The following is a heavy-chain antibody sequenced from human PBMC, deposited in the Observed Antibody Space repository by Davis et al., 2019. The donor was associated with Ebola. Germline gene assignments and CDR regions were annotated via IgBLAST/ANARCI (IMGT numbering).Heavy chain of an antibody. Sequence: GGSLRLSCAASGFTFSSYAMSWVRQAPGKGLEWVSAISGSGGSTYYADSVKGRFTISRDNSKNTLYLQMNSLRAEDTAVYYCARAVGWFGELLYLDAFDIWGQGTMVTVSS. J-gene: IGHJ3*02. CDR2: ISGSGGST. V-gene: IGHV3-23*01. CDR1: GFTFSSYA. D-gene: IGHD3-10*01. CDR3: ARAVGWFGELLYLDAFDI.